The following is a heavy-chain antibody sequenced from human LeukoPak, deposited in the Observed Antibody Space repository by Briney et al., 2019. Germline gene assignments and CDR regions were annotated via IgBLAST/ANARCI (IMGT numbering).Heavy chain of an antibody. D-gene: IGHD2-2*01. CDR2: ISSSSSYI. CDR3: ARDRDIVVVPATIFDP. V-gene: IGHV3-21*01. J-gene: IGHJ5*02. Sequence: GGSLRLSCAASGFTFSSYSMNWVRQAPGKGLEWVSSISSSSSYIYYADSVKGRFTISRDNAKNSLYLQMNSLRAEDTAVYYCARDRDIVVVPATIFDPWGQGTLVTVSS. CDR1: GFTFSSYS.